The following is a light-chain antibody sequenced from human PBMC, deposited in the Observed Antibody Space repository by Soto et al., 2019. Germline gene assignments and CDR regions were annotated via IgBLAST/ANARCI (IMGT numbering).Light chain of an antibody. CDR3: PQYSSLPPT. CDR2: WAS. CDR1: QSVLSRSNYENS. V-gene: IGKV4-1*01. Sequence: VVNQYTKSLAVSLGERATINCKSSQSVLSRSNYENSFAWYQQKPGQPPKLLIYWASTRESGVPDRFSGGGSGTDFTLTISSLQAEDVAVYYCPQYSSLPPTFSQVTKV. J-gene: IGKJ1*01.